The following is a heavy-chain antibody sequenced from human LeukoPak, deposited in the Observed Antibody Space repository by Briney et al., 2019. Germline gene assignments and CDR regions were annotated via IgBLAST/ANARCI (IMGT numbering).Heavy chain of an antibody. CDR3: ANNYIDNSFQY. Sequence: GGSLRLSCAASGFTFSSYGMHWVRQAPGKGLEWVAFILYDGTNKYYADSVKGRFTISRDNSKNTLYLQMNNLRAEDTAVYYCANNYIDNSFQYWGQGTLVTVSS. V-gene: IGHV3-30*02. J-gene: IGHJ4*02. CDR2: ILYDGTNK. D-gene: IGHD4-11*01. CDR1: GFTFSSYG.